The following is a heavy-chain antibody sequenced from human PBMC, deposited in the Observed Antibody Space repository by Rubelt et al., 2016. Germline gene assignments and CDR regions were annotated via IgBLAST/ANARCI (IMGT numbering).Heavy chain of an antibody. CDR3: ARGRRGSSSWLGRDYYGMDV. V-gene: IGHV4-34*01. CDR2: INHSGST. CDR1: GGSFSGYY. D-gene: IGHD6-13*01. Sequence: QVQLQQWGAGLLKPSETLSLTCAVYGGSFSGYYWSWIRQPPGKGLGWIGEINHSGSTNYNPSLKSRVTISVYTSKTKFSLKLSSVTAADTAVYYCARGRRGSSSWLGRDYYGMDVWGQGTTVTVSS. J-gene: IGHJ6*02.